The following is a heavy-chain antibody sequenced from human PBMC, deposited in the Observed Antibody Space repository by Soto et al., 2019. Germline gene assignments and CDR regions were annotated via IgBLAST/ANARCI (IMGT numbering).Heavy chain of an antibody. J-gene: IGHJ4*02. Sequence: KPSETLSLTCTVSGGSISSYYWSWIRQPPGKGLEWIGYIYYSGSTNYNPSLKSRVTISVDTSKNQFSLKLSSVTAADTAVYCCATQGHSYCGGDCYFFDYWGQGTLVTVSS. CDR2: IYYSGST. D-gene: IGHD2-21*02. V-gene: IGHV4-59*01. CDR3: ATQGHSYCGGDCYFFDY. CDR1: GGSISSYY.